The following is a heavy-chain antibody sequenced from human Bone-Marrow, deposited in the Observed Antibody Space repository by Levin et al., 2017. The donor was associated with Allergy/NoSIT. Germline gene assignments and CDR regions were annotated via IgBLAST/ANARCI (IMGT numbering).Heavy chain of an antibody. CDR3: ARSLGTGRDY. D-gene: IGHD3-16*01. CDR2: INAGNGNT. Sequence: ASVKVSCKASGYSFTSYPIHWVRQAPGQSLEWLAWINAGNGNTEYSRKFQARVTITRDTSASTAYMEMRSLRSEDTAVYFCARSLGTGRDYWGQGTLVTVSS. CDR1: GYSFTSYP. V-gene: IGHV1-3*01. J-gene: IGHJ4*02.